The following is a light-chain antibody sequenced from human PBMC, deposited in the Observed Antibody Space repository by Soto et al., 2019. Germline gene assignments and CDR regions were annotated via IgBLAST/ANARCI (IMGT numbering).Light chain of an antibody. Sequence: EIVLTQSPGTLSLSPGERTTLSCGASQSVSSSYLAWYQQKPGQAPRLLIYDASTRATGIPDRFGGSGSGTDFTLTISRLEPEDFAVYYCQQYGSSPFTFGQGTKLEIK. CDR2: DAS. V-gene: IGKV3-20*01. CDR3: QQYGSSPFT. J-gene: IGKJ2*01. CDR1: QSVSSSY.